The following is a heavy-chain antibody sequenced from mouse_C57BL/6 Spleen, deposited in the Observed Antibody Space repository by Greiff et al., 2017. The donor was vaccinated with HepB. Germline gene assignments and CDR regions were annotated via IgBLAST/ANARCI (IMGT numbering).Heavy chain of an antibody. D-gene: IGHD2-2*01. CDR1: GFTFSSYG. CDR2: ISSGGSYT. Sequence: EVKLMESGGDLVKPGGSLKLSCAASGFTFSSYGMSWVRQTPDKRLEWVATISSGGSYTYYPDSVKGRFTISRDNAKNTLYLQMSSLKSEDTAMYYCARQGYGYDDAMDYWGQGTSVTVSS. CDR3: ARQGYGYDDAMDY. V-gene: IGHV5-6*01. J-gene: IGHJ4*01.